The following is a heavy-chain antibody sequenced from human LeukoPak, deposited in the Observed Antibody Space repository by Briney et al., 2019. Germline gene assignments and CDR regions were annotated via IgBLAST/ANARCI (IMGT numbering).Heavy chain of an antibody. CDR2: IYSGGST. D-gene: IGHD4-23*01. Sequence: PGGSLRLSCAVSGFTVSSNYMSWVRQPPGKGLEWVSVIYSGGSTYYADSVKGRFTISRDNSKNTLYLQMNSLRAEDTAVYYCARDRGTTVVTGIDYWGQGTLVTVSS. J-gene: IGHJ4*02. CDR3: ARDRGTTVVTGIDY. CDR1: GFTVSSNY. V-gene: IGHV3-53*05.